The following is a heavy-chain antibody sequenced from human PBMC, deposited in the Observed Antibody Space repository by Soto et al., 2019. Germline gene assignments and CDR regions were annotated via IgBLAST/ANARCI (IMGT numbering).Heavy chain of an antibody. D-gene: IGHD3-22*01. Sequence: SETLSLTCTVSGGSISSSSYYWGWIRQPPAKGLEWIGSIYYSGSTYYNPSLKSRVTISVDTSKNQFSLKLSSVSAADTAVYYCARLKINYYDSSGYSTEKDYWGQGTLVTVSS. CDR3: ARLKINYYDSSGYSTEKDY. CDR1: GGSISSSSYY. CDR2: IYYSGST. V-gene: IGHV4-39*01. J-gene: IGHJ4*02.